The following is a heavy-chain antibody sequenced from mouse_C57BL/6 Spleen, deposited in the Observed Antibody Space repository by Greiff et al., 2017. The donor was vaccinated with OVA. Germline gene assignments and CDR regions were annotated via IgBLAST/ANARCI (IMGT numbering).Heavy chain of an antibody. CDR2: IHPNSGST. Sequence: VQLQQSGAELVKPGASVKLSCKASGYTFTSYWMHWVKQRPGQGLEWIGMIHPNSGSTNYNEKFKSKATLTVDKSSSTAYMQLSSLTSEDSAVYYCASAAQATLFDYWGQGTTLTVSS. V-gene: IGHV1-64*01. J-gene: IGHJ2*01. CDR1: GYTFTSYW. D-gene: IGHD3-2*02. CDR3: ASAAQATLFDY.